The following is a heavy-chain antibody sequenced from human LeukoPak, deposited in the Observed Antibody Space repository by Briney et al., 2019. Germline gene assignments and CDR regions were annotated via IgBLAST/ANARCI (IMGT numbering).Heavy chain of an antibody. D-gene: IGHD2-2*02. CDR3: ARPNHKDHCSSTSCYRYFDY. CDR2: IFYTGST. V-gene: IGHV4-59*11. J-gene: IGHJ4*02. Sequence: SETLSLTCSVSGGSISSHYWSWIRQPPGKGLEWIGYIFYTGSTNYNPSLKSRVTISVDTSKNQFSLKLSSVTAADTAVYYCARPNHKDHCSSTSCYRYFDYWGQGTLVTVSS. CDR1: GGSISSHY.